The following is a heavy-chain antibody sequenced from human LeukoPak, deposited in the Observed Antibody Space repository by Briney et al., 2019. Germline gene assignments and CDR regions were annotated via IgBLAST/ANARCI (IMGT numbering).Heavy chain of an antibody. CDR2: INHSGST. CDR3: ARVARDGYNFFDY. J-gene: IGHJ4*02. D-gene: IGHD5-24*01. Sequence: TSETLSLTCAVYGGSFSGYYWSWIRQPPGKGLEWIGEINHSGSTNYNPSLKSRVTISVDTSKNQFSLKLSSVTAADTAVYYCARVARDGYNFFDYWGQGTLVTVSS. CDR1: GGSFSGYY. V-gene: IGHV4-34*01.